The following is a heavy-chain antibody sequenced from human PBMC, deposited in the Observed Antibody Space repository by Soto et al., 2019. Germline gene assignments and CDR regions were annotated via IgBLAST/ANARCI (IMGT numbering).Heavy chain of an antibody. CDR2: TYYRSKWYN. D-gene: IGHD6-6*01. V-gene: IGHV6-1*01. CDR1: GDSVSSNSAT. Sequence: SQTLSLTCAISGDSVSSNSATWNWIRQSPSRGLEWLGRTYYRSKWYNDYAVSVKSRITINPDTSKNQFSLQLNSVTPEDTAVYYCARVKGGSSPGDYYYYYGMDVWGQGTTVTVSS. CDR3: ARVKGGSSPGDYYYYYGMDV. J-gene: IGHJ6*02.